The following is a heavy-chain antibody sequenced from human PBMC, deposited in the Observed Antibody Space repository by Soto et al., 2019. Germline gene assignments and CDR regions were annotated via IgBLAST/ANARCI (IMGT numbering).Heavy chain of an antibody. J-gene: IGHJ4*02. CDR2: IIYSGKT. D-gene: IGHD6-19*01. CDR1: GASIISYNY. Sequence: SETLSLTCNVSGASIISYNYWGWFRQPPGKGLEWIGSIIYSGKTIYNPSLQSQLTVFVDTSKNQFSLKLRSVTASDTSVYYCGRHAQGLIRAYWGQGTLVPVSS. CDR3: GRHAQGLIRAY. V-gene: IGHV4-39*01.